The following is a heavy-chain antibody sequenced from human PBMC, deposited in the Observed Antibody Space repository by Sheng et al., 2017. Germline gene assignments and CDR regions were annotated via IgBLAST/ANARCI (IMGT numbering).Heavy chain of an antibody. Sequence: QVQLQQWGAGLLKPSETLSLTCAVYGGSFSGYSWTWIRQPPGRGWSGLVKSIIVEAPGTTRPSRVESPFSDASKNQFSLKVNYVTAADTAVYYCAREMTAGGSDGGPTWGRGTPVDRLL. CDR1: GGSFSGYS. J-gene: IGHJ4*02. V-gene: IGHV4-34*01. CDR2: SIIVEAP. CDR3: AREMTAGGSDGGPT. D-gene: IGHD1-26*01.